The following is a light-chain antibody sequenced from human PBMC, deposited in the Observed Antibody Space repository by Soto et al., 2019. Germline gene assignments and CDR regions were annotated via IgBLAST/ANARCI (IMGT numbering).Light chain of an antibody. J-gene: IGKJ1*01. CDR3: QQRSNWPWT. CDR2: DAS. CDR1: QSVSSY. V-gene: IGKV3-11*01. Sequence: EIVLTQSPATLSLSPGVRANLSCRDSQSVSSYLAWYQQKPGQAPRLLIYDASNRATGIPARFSGSGSGTDFTLTISSLEPEDFAVYYCQQRSNWPWTFGQGTKVEIK.